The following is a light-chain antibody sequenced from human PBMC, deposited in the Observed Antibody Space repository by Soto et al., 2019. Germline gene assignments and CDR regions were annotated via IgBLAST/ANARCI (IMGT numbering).Light chain of an antibody. Sequence: QSVLTQPPSVSAAPGQKVTISCSGTSPNIGNNYVSWYQQLPGTAPKLLIYDNNKQPSGIPDRFSGSKSGTSATLGITGLQTGDEADYYCGTWDSSLSAGGVFGGGTKLTVL. J-gene: IGLJ2*01. CDR1: SPNIGNNY. CDR3: GTWDSSLSAGGV. V-gene: IGLV1-51*01. CDR2: DNN.